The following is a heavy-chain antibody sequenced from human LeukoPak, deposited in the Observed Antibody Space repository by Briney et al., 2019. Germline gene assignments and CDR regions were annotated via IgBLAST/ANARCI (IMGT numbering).Heavy chain of an antibody. CDR3: GRGGYSSSWYSDY. J-gene: IGHJ4*02. V-gene: IGHV1-18*04. CDR2: ISAYNGNT. D-gene: IGHD6-13*01. CDR1: GYSFTGYY. Sequence: ASVKVSCKASGYSFTGYYVHWVRQATGQGLEWMGWISAYNGNTNYAQKLQGRVSMTTDTSTSTAYMELRSLRSDDTAVYYCGRGGYSSSWYSDYWGQGTLVTVSS.